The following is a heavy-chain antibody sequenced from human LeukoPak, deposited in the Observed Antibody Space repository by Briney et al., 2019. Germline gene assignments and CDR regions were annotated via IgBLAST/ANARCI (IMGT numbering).Heavy chain of an antibody. CDR3: ARGGDSYYDFWSGYYTTDY. V-gene: IGHV1-69*05. D-gene: IGHD3-3*01. J-gene: IGHJ4*02. CDR2: IIPIFGTA. Sequence: ASVKVSCKASGGTFSSYAISWVRQAPGQGLEWMGGIIPIFGTANYAQKFQGRVTITTDESTSTAYMELSSLRSEDTAVYYCARGGDSYYDFWSGYYTTDYWGQGTLVTVSS. CDR1: GGTFSSYA.